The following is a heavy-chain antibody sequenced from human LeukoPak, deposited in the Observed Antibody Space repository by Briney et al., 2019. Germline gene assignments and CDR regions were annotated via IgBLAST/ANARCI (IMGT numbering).Heavy chain of an antibody. J-gene: IGHJ4*02. CDR2: INPSSGST. CDR3: ARDTRPLDIVVVPAARKDEDL. D-gene: IGHD2-2*01. Sequence: GASVKVSCKTSGYTFTNYYIHWVRQVPGQGLEWMGIINPSSGSTTYAQKFQGRVTMTRDTSTSTVYMELSSLRSEDTAVYYCARDTRPLDIVVVPAARKDEDLWGQGTLVTVSS. CDR1: GYTFTNYY. V-gene: IGHV1-46*01.